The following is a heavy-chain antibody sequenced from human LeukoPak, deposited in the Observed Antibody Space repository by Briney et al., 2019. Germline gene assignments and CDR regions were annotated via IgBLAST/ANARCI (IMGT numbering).Heavy chain of an antibody. CDR3: ARDGQAAMVNRFDY. Sequence: QSGGSLRLSCAASGFTFSSYAMHWVRQAPGKGLEWVAVISYDGSNKYYADSVKGRFTISRDNSKNTLYLQMNSLRAEDTAVYYCARDGQAAMVNRFDYWGQGTLVTVSS. CDR1: GFTFSSYA. J-gene: IGHJ4*02. CDR2: ISYDGSNK. D-gene: IGHD5-18*01. V-gene: IGHV3-30*04.